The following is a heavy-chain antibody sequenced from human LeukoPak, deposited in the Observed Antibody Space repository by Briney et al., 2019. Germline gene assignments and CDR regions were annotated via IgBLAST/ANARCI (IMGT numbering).Heavy chain of an antibody. CDR2: INPNSGGT. CDR3: ARDYPAIRRHYGSGSYYTFDI. J-gene: IGHJ3*02. CDR1: GGTFSSYA. Sequence: GASVKVSCTASGGTFSSYAISWVRQAPGQGLEWMGRINPNSGGTNYAQKFQGRVTMTRDTSISTAYMELSRLRSDDTAVYYCARDYPAIRRHYGSGSYYTFDIWGQGTMVTVSS. D-gene: IGHD3-10*01. V-gene: IGHV1-2*06.